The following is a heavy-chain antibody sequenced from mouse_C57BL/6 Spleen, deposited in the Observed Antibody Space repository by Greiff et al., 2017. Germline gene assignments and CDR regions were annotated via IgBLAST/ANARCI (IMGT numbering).Heavy chain of an antibody. Sequence: VQLQQSGPELVKPGASVKISCKASGYTFTDYYMNWVKQSHGKSLEWIGDINPNNGGTSYNQKFKGKATLTVDKSSSTAYMELRSLTSEDSAVYYCARGGIYYDDAGYWGQGTTLTVSS. CDR1: GYTFTDYY. V-gene: IGHV1-26*01. CDR2: INPNNGGT. J-gene: IGHJ2*01. CDR3: ARGGIYYDDAGY. D-gene: IGHD2-4*01.